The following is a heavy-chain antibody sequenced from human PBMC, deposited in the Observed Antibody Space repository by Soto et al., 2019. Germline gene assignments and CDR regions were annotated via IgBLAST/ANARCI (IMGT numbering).Heavy chain of an antibody. V-gene: IGHV3-66*01. J-gene: IGHJ6*03. CDR3: ARTTGDYYMDV. CDR1: GFTVSSNY. D-gene: IGHD3-10*01. CDR2: IYSGGST. Sequence: GGSLRLSCAASGFTVSSNYMSWVRQAPGKGLEWVSVIYSGGSTYYADSVKGRFTISRDNSKNTLYLQMNSLRAEDTAVYYCARTTGDYYMDVWGKGTTVTVSS.